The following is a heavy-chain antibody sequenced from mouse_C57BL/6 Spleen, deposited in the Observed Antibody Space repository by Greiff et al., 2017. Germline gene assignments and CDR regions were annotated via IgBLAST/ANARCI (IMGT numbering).Heavy chain of an antibody. V-gene: IGHV5-4*03. J-gene: IGHJ4*01. CDR2: ISAGGGYT. Sequence: EVKLMESGGGLVKPGGSLKLSCAASGFTFSSYAMSWVSQTPGKRLEWVATISAGGGYTYYPDNVKGRVTISTDNAKNNLYLQTSHLKTEDTAKYYCAGYYGGSYDYAIDDWGQGISVTVFS. CDR1: GFTFSSYA. CDR3: AGYYGGSYDYAIDD. D-gene: IGHD1-1*01.